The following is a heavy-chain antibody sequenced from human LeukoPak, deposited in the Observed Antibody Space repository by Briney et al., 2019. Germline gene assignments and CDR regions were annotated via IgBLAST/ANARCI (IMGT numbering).Heavy chain of an antibody. Sequence: ASVKVSCKASGYTFTGYYMHWVRQAPGQGLEWMGWINPNSGGTNYAQKFQGRVTMTRDTSISTAYMELSRLRSDDTAVYYCARVLLWFGPDNWFDRWGQGTLVTVSS. CDR1: GYTFTGYY. CDR3: ARVLLWFGPDNWFDR. J-gene: IGHJ5*02. D-gene: IGHD3-10*01. CDR2: INPNSGGT. V-gene: IGHV1-2*02.